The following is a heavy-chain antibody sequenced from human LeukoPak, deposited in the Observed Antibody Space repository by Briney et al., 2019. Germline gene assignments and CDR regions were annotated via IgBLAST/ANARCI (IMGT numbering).Heavy chain of an antibody. CDR1: RFTFSPYP. V-gene: IGHV3-30*03. Sequence: GGSLRLSCATSRFTFSPYPMHWVRQAPGKGLEWVAVIAYDGGNIFYAPSVRGRFTISRDNSRGTLSLQMNSLKVEDTALYYCVRDPSARFYFDYWGQGTLVTVSS. CDR3: VRDPSARFYFDY. CDR2: IAYDGGNI. J-gene: IGHJ4*02. D-gene: IGHD6-6*01.